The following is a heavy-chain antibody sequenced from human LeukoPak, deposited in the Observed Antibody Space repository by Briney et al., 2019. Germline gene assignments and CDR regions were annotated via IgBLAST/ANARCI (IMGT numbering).Heavy chain of an antibody. CDR3: AILSDGAYCGGDCFYLDY. CDR2: IIPILDIT. J-gene: IGHJ4*02. CDR1: GGTFSSHA. D-gene: IGHD2-21*02. V-gene: IGHV1-69*10. Sequence: PWASVKVSCKASGGTFSSHAMSWVRQAPGQGLEWMGGIIPILDITNYAQKFQGRVTITADKSTGTAYMELSSLRSEDTAVYYCAILSDGAYCGGDCFYLDYWGQGTLVTVSS.